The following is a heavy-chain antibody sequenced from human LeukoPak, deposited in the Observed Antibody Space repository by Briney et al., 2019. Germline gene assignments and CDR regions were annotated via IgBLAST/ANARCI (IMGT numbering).Heavy chain of an antibody. V-gene: IGHV4-34*01. D-gene: IGHD3-16*01. J-gene: IGHJ4*02. CDR1: GGSFSGYY. Sequence: PSETLSLTCAVYGGSFSGYYWSWIRQPPGKGLEWIGEINHSGSTNYNPSLKSRVTISVDTSKNQFSLKLSSVTAADTAVYYCGRGWGSKAYWAQGPLVTVSS. CDR3: GRGWGSKAY. CDR2: INHSGST.